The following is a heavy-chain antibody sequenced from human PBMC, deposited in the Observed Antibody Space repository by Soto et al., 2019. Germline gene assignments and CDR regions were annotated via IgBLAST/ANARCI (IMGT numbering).Heavy chain of an antibody. Sequence: SETLSLTCTVSCGSISSGDYYWSWIRQPPGKGLEWIGYIYYSGSTYYNPSLKSRVTISVDTSKNQFSLKLSSVPAADTAVYYCAKVVALNRIGYYSYGMDVWGQGTTVTVSS. CDR2: IYYSGST. V-gene: IGHV4-30-4*01. D-gene: IGHD2-2*01. CDR3: AKVVALNRIGYYSYGMDV. J-gene: IGHJ6*02. CDR1: CGSISSGDYY.